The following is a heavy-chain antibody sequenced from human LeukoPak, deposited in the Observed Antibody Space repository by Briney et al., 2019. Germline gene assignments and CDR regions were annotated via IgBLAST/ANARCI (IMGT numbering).Heavy chain of an antibody. J-gene: IGHJ4*01. V-gene: IGHV3-48*03. D-gene: IGHD2-8*01. Sequence: GGSLMLSCVSSGFTFSSSEMNWVRQAPGKGLEWVSYISSSGSTIHYADSVKGRFTISRDNAKSSLFLQMSSLRADDTAIYICVRAPMSTCTPPYWRHGTLVTVSS. CDR3: VRAPMSTCTPPY. CDR1: GFTFSSSE. CDR2: ISSSGSTI.